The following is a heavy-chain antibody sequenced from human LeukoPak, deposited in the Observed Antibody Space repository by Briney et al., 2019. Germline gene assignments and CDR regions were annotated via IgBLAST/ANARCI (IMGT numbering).Heavy chain of an antibody. V-gene: IGHV3-23*01. CDR3: AKEGYDILTGYRTNWFDP. CDR2: FTNHHTT. J-gene: IGHJ5*02. Sequence: PGGSLRLSCAASGFTFSNYAMTWVRQAPGKGLEWVSTFTNHHTTYYTDSVKGRFTISRDNSKNTLYLQMDSVRPEDTAVYYCAKEGYDILTGYRTNWFDPWGQGTLVTVSS. CDR1: GFTFSNYA. D-gene: IGHD3-9*01.